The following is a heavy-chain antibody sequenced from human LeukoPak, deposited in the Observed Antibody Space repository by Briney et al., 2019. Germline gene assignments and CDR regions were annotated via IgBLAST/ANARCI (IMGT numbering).Heavy chain of an antibody. D-gene: IGHD5-18*01. J-gene: IGHJ6*02. Sequence: SETLSLTCAVSGYSISSGYYWSWIRQPPGKGLEWIGEIDHSGSTNYNPSLKSRVTISVDTSKNQFSLKLSSVTAADTAVYYCARFSGYSYGYGMDVWGQGTTVTVSS. CDR3: ARFSGYSYGYGMDV. V-gene: IGHV4-38-2*01. CDR2: IDHSGST. CDR1: GYSISSGYY.